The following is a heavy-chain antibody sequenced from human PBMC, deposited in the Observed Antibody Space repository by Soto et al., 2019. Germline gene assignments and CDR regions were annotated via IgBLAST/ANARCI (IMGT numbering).Heavy chain of an antibody. D-gene: IGHD3-16*01. CDR3: ARGDYYYYGLDV. J-gene: IGHJ6*02. Sequence: GGSLRLSCAACGFSFSFYIMSWVRQAPGKGLEWLSSISSSSSTMYYADSVKGRFTISRDDAKNSLYLQMNSLRDEDTAVYYCARGDYYYYGLDVWGQGTTVTVSS. CDR1: GFSFSFYI. V-gene: IGHV3-48*02. CDR2: ISSSSSTM.